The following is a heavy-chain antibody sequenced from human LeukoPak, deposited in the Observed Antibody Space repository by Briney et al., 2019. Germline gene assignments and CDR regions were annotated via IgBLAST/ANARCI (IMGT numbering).Heavy chain of an antibody. CDR1: GVTFSSYA. CDR2: ISGSGGST. V-gene: IGHV3-23*01. CDR3: AISLPGPYYYDSSAKDY. D-gene: IGHD3-22*01. Sequence: GGSLRLSCAASGVTFSSYAMSWGRQAPGKRLEWFLAISGSGGSTYYADSVKGRFTISRDNSKNTLYLQMNSLRAEDTAVYYCAISLPGPYYYDSSAKDYWGQGTLVTVSS. J-gene: IGHJ4*02.